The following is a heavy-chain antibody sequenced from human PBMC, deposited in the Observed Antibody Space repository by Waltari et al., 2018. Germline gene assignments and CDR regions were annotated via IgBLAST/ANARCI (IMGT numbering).Heavy chain of an antibody. Sequence: EVQLVESGGGLVQPGRSLRLSCTASGFTFGDYAMSWVRQAPGKGLEWVGFIRSKAYGGTTEYAASVKGRFTISRDDSKSIAYLQMNSLKTEDTAVYYCTRSQAAANNYWGQGTLVTVSS. V-gene: IGHV3-49*04. CDR2: IRSKAYGGTT. CDR1: GFTFGDYA. D-gene: IGHD6-13*01. J-gene: IGHJ4*02. CDR3: TRSQAAANNY.